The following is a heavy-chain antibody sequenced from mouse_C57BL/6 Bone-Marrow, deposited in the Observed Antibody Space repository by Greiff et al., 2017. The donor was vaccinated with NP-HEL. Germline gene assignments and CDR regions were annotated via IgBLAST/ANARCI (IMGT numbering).Heavy chain of an antibody. D-gene: IGHD1-1*01. J-gene: IGHJ1*03. CDR2: IWWDDDK. CDR1: GFSLSTFGMG. Sequence: QVTLKECGPGILQPSQTLSLTCSFSGFSLSTFGMGVGWIRQPSGKGLEWLAHIWWDDDKYYNPALKSRLTISKDTSKNQVFLKIANVDTADTATYYCARIQMGLYDYGSSWYFDVWGTGTTVTVSS. V-gene: IGHV8-8*01. CDR3: ARIQMGLYDYGSSWYFDV.